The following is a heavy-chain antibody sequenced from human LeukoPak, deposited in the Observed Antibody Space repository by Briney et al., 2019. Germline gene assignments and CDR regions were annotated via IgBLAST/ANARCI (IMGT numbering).Heavy chain of an antibody. D-gene: IGHD1-26*01. CDR1: GYSFTSYC. J-gene: IGHJ3*01. CDR2: IYPGDSGP. Sequence: LGESLKISCKVSGYSFTSYCIGWVRQMPGKGLEWMGIIYPGDSGPTYSPSFQGQVTISVDKSISTAYLQWSSLQASDTAMYYCGMSGDRVPLQDDVFDVWGQGTMVTVST. V-gene: IGHV5-51*01. CDR3: GMSGDRVPLQDDVFDV.